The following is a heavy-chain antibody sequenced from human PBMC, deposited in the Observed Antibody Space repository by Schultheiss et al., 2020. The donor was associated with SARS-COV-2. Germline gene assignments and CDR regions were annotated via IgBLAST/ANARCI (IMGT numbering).Heavy chain of an antibody. V-gene: IGHV3-74*01. J-gene: IGHJ6*03. CDR1: GFTLSGYW. CDR3: ARDTQKYSSSSYYYYYYMDV. Sequence: GGSLRLSCEASGFTLSGYWMHWVRQAPGKGLMWVSRINSDGSLTEHADSVKGRFTISRGTARNSLYLQMNSLRAEDTAVYYCARDTQKYSSSSYYYYYYMDVWGKGTTVTVAS. D-gene: IGHD6-6*01. CDR2: INSDGSLT.